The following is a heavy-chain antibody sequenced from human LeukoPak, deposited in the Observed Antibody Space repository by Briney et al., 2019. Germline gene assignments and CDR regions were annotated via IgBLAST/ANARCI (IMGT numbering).Heavy chain of an antibody. J-gene: IGHJ4*02. Sequence: GGSLRLSCAASGFTITSNYMSWVRQAPGKGLEWVAAMYSGGNIYYADSVRGRFTISRDSSMNTLYLQMNSLRAEDTAVYYCARAPPGYCSSTSCYLNYWGQGILVTVSS. CDR2: MYSGGNI. D-gene: IGHD2-2*01. CDR1: GFTITSNY. V-gene: IGHV3-66*01. CDR3: ARAPPGYCSSTSCYLNY.